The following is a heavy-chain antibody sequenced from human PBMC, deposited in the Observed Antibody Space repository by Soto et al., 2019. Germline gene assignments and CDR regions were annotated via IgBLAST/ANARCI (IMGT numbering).Heavy chain of an antibody. V-gene: IGHV4-59*01. D-gene: IGHD1-26*01. CDR1: GGSISSYY. CDR2: IHNSGST. Sequence: QVQLQESGPGLVKPSETLSLTCTVSGGSISSYYWSWIRQPPGKGLEWIGNIHNSGSTNYKPSLKRRVTISVDTSKNQCSLKLSSVTAADTAVYYCARETDSGSYYTFDIWGQGTMVTVSS. J-gene: IGHJ3*02. CDR3: ARETDSGSYYTFDI.